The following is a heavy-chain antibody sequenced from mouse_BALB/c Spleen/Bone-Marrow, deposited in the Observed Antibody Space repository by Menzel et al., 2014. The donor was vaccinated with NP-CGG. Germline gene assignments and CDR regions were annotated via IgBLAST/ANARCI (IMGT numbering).Heavy chain of an antibody. CDR2: IYPGSGST. D-gene: IGHD4-1*01. Sequence: QVQLKQSGAELVKPGTSVKLSCKASGYSFTSYWINWVKLRPGQGLEWIGDIYPGSGSTNYNEKFKSKATLTVDTSSSTAYMQLSSLASEDSALYYCARGAWANWDYFDYWGQGTTLTVSS. V-gene: IGHV1-55*01. J-gene: IGHJ2*01. CDR1: GYSFTSYW. CDR3: ARGAWANWDYFDY.